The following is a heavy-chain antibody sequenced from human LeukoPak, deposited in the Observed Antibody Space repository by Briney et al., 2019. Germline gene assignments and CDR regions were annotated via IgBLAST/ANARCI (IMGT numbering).Heavy chain of an antibody. CDR2: ISGSGGST. CDR3: AKERNRVPIRRPFEL. Sequence: GGSLRLSCAASGFTFSSYAMSWVRQAPGKGLEWVSAISGSGGSTYYADSVKGRFTISRDNSKNTLFLQMNSLRAEDTAVYYCAKERNRVPIRRPFELWGRGTLVTVSS. J-gene: IGHJ2*01. CDR1: GFTFSSYA. D-gene: IGHD2-2*02. V-gene: IGHV3-23*01.